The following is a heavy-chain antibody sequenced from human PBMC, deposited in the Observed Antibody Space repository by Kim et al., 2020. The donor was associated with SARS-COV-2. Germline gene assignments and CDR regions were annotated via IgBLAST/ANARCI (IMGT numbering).Heavy chain of an antibody. CDR3: ARAADCGGDCSVGRLSAF. V-gene: IGHV4-34*01. D-gene: IGHD2-21*02. CDR1: GGSFSGYY. Sequence: SETLSLTCAVYGGSFSGYYWSWIRQPPGKGLEWIGEINHSGSTNYNPSLKSRVTISVDTSKNQFSLKLSSVTAADTAVYYCARAADCGGDCSVGRLSAF. CDR2: INHSGST. J-gene: IGHJ3*01.